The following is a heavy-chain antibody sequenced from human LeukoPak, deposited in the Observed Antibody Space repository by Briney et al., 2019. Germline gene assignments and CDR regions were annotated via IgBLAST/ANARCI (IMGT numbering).Heavy chain of an antibody. CDR3: ASISYCGGDCYWDY. V-gene: IGHV4-38-2*01. CDR2: IYHSGST. CDR1: GYSISGGYY. D-gene: IGHD2-21*01. J-gene: IGHJ4*02. Sequence: SETLSLTCAVSGYSISGGYYWGWIRQPPGKGLEWIGSIYHSGSTYYNPSLKSRVTISVDTSKNQYSLKLSSVTAADTAVYYCASISYCGGDCYWDYWGQGTLVTVSS.